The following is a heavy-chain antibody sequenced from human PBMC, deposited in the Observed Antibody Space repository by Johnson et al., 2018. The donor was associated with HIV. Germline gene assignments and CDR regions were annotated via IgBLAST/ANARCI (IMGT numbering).Heavy chain of an antibody. J-gene: IGHJ3*02. V-gene: IGHV3-30*04. CDR2: ISYDGSNK. CDR3: ARAAIGVLPAGAFDI. CDR1: GFTFSSYA. D-gene: IGHD2-2*01. Sequence: QVQLVESGGGLVQPGGSLRLSCAASGFTFSSYAIHWVRQAPGKGLEWVAVISYDGSNKYYADSVKGRFTISRDNSKNTLYLQMNSLRADDTAVYYCARAAIGVLPAGAFDIWGRGTMVTVSS.